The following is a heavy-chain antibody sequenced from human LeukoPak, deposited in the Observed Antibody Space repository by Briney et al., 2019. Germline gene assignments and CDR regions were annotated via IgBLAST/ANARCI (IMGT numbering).Heavy chain of an antibody. V-gene: IGHV3-23*01. D-gene: IGHD5-24*01. Sequence: GGSLRLSCAASGVTFSNYVMSWVRQAPGKGLECVAALTSSSDTTYYGDSVKGRFTISRDNSKNTLYLQMHSLRAEDTAIYYCVNRDGGWLQSSGTDVWGQGTAVTVS. CDR2: LTSSSDTT. CDR3: VNRDGGWLQSSGTDV. CDR1: GVTFSNYV. J-gene: IGHJ6*02.